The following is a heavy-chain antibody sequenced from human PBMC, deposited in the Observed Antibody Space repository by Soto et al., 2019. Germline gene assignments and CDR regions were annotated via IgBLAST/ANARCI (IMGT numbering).Heavy chain of an antibody. Sequence: ASVKVSCKVSGYTLTELSMHWVRQAPGKGLEWMGGFDPEDGETIYAQKFQGRVTMTEDTSTDTAYMELSSLRSEDTAVYHCATGYQLLSYYYGMDVWGQGTTVTVSS. V-gene: IGHV1-24*01. CDR3: ATGYQLLSYYYGMDV. D-gene: IGHD2-2*01. J-gene: IGHJ6*02. CDR1: GYTLTELS. CDR2: FDPEDGET.